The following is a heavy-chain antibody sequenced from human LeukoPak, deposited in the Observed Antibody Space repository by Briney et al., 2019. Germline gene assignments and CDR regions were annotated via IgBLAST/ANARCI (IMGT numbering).Heavy chain of an antibody. J-gene: IGHJ4*02. CDR3: ARDPQYYDFWSGYYTYFDY. Sequence: GGSLRLSCAASGFTFSSYAMHWVRQAPGKGLEWVAVISYDGSNKYYADSVKGRFTISRDSSKNTLYLQMNSLRAEDTAVYYCARDPQYYDFWSGYYTYFDYWGQGTLVTVSS. CDR1: GFTFSSYA. D-gene: IGHD3-3*01. CDR2: ISYDGSNK. V-gene: IGHV3-30-3*01.